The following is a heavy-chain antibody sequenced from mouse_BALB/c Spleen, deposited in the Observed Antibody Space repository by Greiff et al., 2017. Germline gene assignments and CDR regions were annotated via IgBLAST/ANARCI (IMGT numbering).Heavy chain of an antibody. CDR1: GFNIKDTY. V-gene: IGHV14-3*02. Sequence: EGQLQQSGAELVKPGASVKLSCTASGFNIKDTYMHWVKQRPEQGLEWIGRIDPANGNTKYDPKFQGKATITADTSSNTAYLQLSSLTSEDTAVYYCALTGTFDYWGQGTTLTVSS. D-gene: IGHD4-1*01. CDR2: IDPANGNT. J-gene: IGHJ2*01. CDR3: ALTGTFDY.